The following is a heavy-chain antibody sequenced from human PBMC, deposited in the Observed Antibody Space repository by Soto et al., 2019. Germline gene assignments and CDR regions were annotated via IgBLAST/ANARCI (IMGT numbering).Heavy chain of an antibody. V-gene: IGHV4-61*01. CDR3: ARVWVYDFPYGMDV. CDR2: IYYSGST. Sequence: QVQLQESGPGLVKPSETLSLTCTVSGGSVSSGSYYWSWIRPPPGQGLEWIGYIYYSGSTNYNPSLKSRVAISVDTSKNQFILKLSSVAAAETAVYYCARVWVYDFPYGMDVWGQGPTVTVSS. D-gene: IGHD3-3*01. J-gene: IGHJ6*02. CDR1: GGSVSSGSYY.